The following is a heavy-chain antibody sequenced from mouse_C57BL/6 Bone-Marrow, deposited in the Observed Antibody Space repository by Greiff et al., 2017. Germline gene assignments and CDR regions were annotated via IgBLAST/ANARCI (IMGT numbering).Heavy chain of an antibody. D-gene: IGHD2-4*01. Sequence: QVQLQQSGAELVKPGASVKMSCKASGYTFTSYWITWVKQRPGQGLEWIGDIYPGSGSTNYNEKFKGKAPLTADKSASTAYMELRSLTSEDSAVYFCARDDYGGRDGSFDYGGQGTTLTVSS. J-gene: IGHJ2*01. CDR1: GYTFTSYW. V-gene: IGHV1-55*01. CDR2: IYPGSGST. CDR3: ARDDYGGRDGSFDY.